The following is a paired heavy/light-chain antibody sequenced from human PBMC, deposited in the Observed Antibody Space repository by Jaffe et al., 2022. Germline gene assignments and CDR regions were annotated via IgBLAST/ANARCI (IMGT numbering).Light chain of an antibody. CDR1: QSLLHSNGYNY. V-gene: IGKV2-28*01. J-gene: IGKJ2*01. CDR2: LGS. CDR3: MQALQNPT. Sequence: DIVMTQSPLSLPVTPGEPASISCRSSQSLLHSNGYNYLDWYLQKPGQSPQLLIYLGSNRASGVPDRFSGSGSGTDFTLKISRVEAEDVGVYYCMQALQNPTFGQGTKLEIK.
Heavy chain of an antibody. V-gene: IGHV2-5*01. Sequence: QITLKESGPTLVKPTQTLTLTCTFSGFSLSTSGVGVGWIRQPPGKALEWLALIYWNDDKRYSPSLKSRLTITKDTSKNQVVLTMTNMDPVDTATYYCAHRGPDGVHLGELSLSSGYFDYWGQGTLVTVSS. CDR3: AHRGPDGVHLGELSLSSGYFDY. CDR2: IYWNDDK. CDR1: GFSLSTSGVG. J-gene: IGHJ4*02. D-gene: IGHD3-16*02.